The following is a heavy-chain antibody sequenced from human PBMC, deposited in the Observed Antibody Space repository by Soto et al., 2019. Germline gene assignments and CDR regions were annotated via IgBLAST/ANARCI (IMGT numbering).Heavy chain of an antibody. V-gene: IGHV1-3*01. CDR3: GRDQSGTGYYVDWFDP. CDR2: INAGNSKT. Sequence: ASVKVSCKASGYTFSGHAIHWLRQAPGQRPEWLGWINAGNSKTYYSEKFEGRVTFTRDTVATTVNMELTSLPSEDTAVYYCGRDQSGTGYYVDWFDPWGQGTLVTVSS. J-gene: IGHJ5*02. D-gene: IGHD3-10*02. CDR1: GYTFSGHA.